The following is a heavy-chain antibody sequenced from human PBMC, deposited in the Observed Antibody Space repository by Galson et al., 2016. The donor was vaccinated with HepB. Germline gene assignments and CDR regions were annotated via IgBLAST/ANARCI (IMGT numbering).Heavy chain of an antibody. CDR3: ARGHRYSYVGS. V-gene: IGHV1-2*02. CDR2: ISPKSGDT. Sequence: SVKVSCKASGYSFTSYYMHWIRQAPGQGLEWMGWISPKSGDTKYVPKFQGRVTMTQDPSISTAYMEVRRLRSDDTAVYYCARGHRYSYVGSWGQGTLVTVSS. CDR1: GYSFTSYY. J-gene: IGHJ4*02. D-gene: IGHD5-18*01.